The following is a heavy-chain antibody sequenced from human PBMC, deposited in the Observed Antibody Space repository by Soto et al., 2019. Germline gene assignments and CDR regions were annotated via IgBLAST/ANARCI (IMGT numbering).Heavy chain of an antibody. CDR1: GFTFSDYY. V-gene: IGHV3-11*01. J-gene: IGHJ4*02. D-gene: IGHD2-8*01. Sequence: QVQLVESGGGLVKPGGSLRLSCAASGFTFSDYYMSWVRQAPGRGLEWVSYINRNGRNKDYADSVRGRFTISRDNSKTSLYLEMNSLSVEDTAVYYCARRRRTEMDYIVLMHDFDFWGQGTLSTSSS. CDR3: ARRRRTEMDYIVLMHDFDF. CDR2: INRNGRNK.